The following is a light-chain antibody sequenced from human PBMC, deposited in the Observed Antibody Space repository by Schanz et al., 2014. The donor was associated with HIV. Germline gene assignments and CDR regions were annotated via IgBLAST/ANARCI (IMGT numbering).Light chain of an antibody. V-gene: IGLV2-14*03. CDR3: NSYTSSNTRV. Sequence: QSALTQPASVSGSPGQSITISCTGTSSDVGGYNYVSWYQQHPGKAPNLMIYDVSNRPSGVSDLFSGSKSGNTASLTLSGRQAGDEADYYCNSYTSSNTRVFGGGTKLPVL. CDR1: SSDVGGYNY. J-gene: IGLJ3*02. CDR2: DVS.